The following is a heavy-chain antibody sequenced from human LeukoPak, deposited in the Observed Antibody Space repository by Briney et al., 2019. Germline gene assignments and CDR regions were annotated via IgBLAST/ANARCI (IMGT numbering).Heavy chain of an antibody. D-gene: IGHD6-13*01. Sequence: PGGSLRLSCAASGFTFSSYAMSWVRQAPGKGLEWVSTIGGSAGRTSYADSVKGRFTISRDNSKNTLYLQMNSLRGDDTAAYYCAKVLGVATAGVSLLDFWGQGTLVTVSS. CDR1: GFTFSSYA. CDR3: AKVLGVATAGVSLLDF. V-gene: IGHV3-23*01. J-gene: IGHJ4*02. CDR2: IGGSAGRT.